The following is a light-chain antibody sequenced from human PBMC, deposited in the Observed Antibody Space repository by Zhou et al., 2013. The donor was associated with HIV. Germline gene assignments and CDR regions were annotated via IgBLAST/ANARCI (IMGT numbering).Light chain of an antibody. Sequence: DIEMTQSPSTLSASVGDRVTITCRASQSIRTSLAWYQQKPGKAPNLLIYKASNLESGVPSRFSASGSGTEFTLTISSLQPDDFATYYCQKYNSALGTFGQGTKVEIK. CDR2: KAS. CDR3: QKYNSALGT. J-gene: IGKJ1*01. V-gene: IGKV1-5*03. CDR1: QSIRTS.